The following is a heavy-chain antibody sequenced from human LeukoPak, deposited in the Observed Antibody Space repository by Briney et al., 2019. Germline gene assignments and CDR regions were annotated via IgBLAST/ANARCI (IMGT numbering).Heavy chain of an antibody. CDR2: IYYSGST. V-gene: IGHV4-59*01. CDR3: ARVYSSSWYRGSLYFDY. D-gene: IGHD6-13*01. J-gene: IGHJ4*02. Sequence: SETLSLTCTVSGGSISSYYWSWIRQPPGKGLEWIGYIYYSGSTKYNSSLKSRGTISVDTSKNQFSLKLSTVTAADTAVYYCARVYSSSWYRGSLYFDYWGQGTLVTVSS. CDR1: GGSISSYY.